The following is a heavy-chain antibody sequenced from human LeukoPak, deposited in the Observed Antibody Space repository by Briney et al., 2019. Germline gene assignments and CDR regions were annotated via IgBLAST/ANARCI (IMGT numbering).Heavy chain of an antibody. CDR3: ARHCRYGGLDY. V-gene: IGHV4-4*07. D-gene: IGHD2-15*01. CDR2: ICTTGST. CDR1: GGSIGTDY. Sequence: SETLSLTCTVSGGSIGTDYWSWIRQPAGKGLEWIGRICTTGSTNYNPSLMSRITMSVDTSKNQFSLKLSSVTAADTAVYYCARHCRYGGLDYWGQGALVTVSS. J-gene: IGHJ4*02.